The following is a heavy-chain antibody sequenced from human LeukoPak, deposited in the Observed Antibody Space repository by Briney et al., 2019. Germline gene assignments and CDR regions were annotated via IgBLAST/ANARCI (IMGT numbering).Heavy chain of an antibody. D-gene: IGHD3-9*01. CDR1: GYTFTGYY. CDR2: INPNSGGT. J-gene: IGHJ4*02. Sequence: ASVKVSCKASGYTFTGYYMHWVRQAPGQGLEWMGWINPNSGGTNYAQKFQGRATMTRDTSISTAYMELSRLRSDDTAVYYCARARGVLTGYIDYWGQGTLVTASS. V-gene: IGHV1-2*02. CDR3: ARARGVLTGYIDY.